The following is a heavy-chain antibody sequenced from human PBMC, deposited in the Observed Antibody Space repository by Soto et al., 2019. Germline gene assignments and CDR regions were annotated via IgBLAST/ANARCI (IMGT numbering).Heavy chain of an antibody. Sequence: PGGSLRLSCAGAGCTFSSYGMHWVRQAPGKGLEWVALISYDGSNTYSADSVKGRFTISRDNSKNTLYLQTNSLRPEDTAVYYCVKGRGGSAEFDSWGQGTLVTVSS. V-gene: IGHV3-30*18. CDR1: GCTFSSYG. J-gene: IGHJ4*02. CDR3: VKGRGGSAEFDS. CDR2: ISYDGSNT. D-gene: IGHD3-10*01.